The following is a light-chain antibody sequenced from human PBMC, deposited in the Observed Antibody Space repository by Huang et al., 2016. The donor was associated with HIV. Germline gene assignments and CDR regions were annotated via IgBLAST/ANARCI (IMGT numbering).Light chain of an antibody. CDR2: DVS. CDR3: KHRTNGYRWM. V-gene: IGKV3-11*01. CDR1: QSTNSY. J-gene: IGKJ1*01. Sequence: EIVLTQSPATLSLSPGERATLSCRASQSTNSYLTWYQQKTGQAPRLLIHDVSKRGTGMTGRLRGSGFGADFTVIISGREPEECAVYYWKHRTNGYRWMFGQGTKVEI.